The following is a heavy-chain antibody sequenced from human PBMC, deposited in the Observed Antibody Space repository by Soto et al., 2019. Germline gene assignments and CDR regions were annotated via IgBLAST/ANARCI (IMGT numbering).Heavy chain of an antibody. CDR2: ISSTSSYI. D-gene: IGHD2-15*01. J-gene: IGHJ4*02. CDR1: GFIFSNYN. Sequence: GGSLRLSCAASGFIFSNYNMNWVRQAPGKGLEWVSYISSTSSYIYYADPVKGRFTISRENAKNSLYLQMNSLRAEDTALYYCARSGYCSGSSCYSDYWGLGTLVTVSS. CDR3: ARSGYCSGSSCYSDY. V-gene: IGHV3-21*01.